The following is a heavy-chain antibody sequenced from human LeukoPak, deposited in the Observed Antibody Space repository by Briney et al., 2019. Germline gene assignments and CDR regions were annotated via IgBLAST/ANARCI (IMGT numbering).Heavy chain of an antibody. D-gene: IGHD2-15*01. CDR1: GGSFSGYY. CDR3: ARGRSEYNYYYMDV. V-gene: IGHV4-34*01. Sequence: PSETLSLTCAVYGGSFSGYYWSWIRQPPGKGLEWIGEINHSGSTNYNPSLKSRVTIAVDTSKNQFSLKLSSVTAADTAVYYCARGRSEYNYYYMDVWGKGTTVTVSS. CDR2: INHSGST. J-gene: IGHJ6*03.